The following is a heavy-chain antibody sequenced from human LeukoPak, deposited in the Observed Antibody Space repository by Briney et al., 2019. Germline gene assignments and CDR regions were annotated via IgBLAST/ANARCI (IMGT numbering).Heavy chain of an antibody. Sequence: GGSLRLSCAASGFTFSSYSFNWVRQAPGKGLEWVSSISSCSSYIYYADSVKGRFTISRDNAKNSLYLQMNSLRAEDTAVYYCARAGGITMVRGVSPGDYYYYYMDVWGKGTTVTISS. J-gene: IGHJ6*03. CDR3: ARAGGITMVRGVSPGDYYYYYMDV. CDR1: GFTFSSYS. CDR2: ISSCSSYI. V-gene: IGHV3-21*01. D-gene: IGHD3-10*01.